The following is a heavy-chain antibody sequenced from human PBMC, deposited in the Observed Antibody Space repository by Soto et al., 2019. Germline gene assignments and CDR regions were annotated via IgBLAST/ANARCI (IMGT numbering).Heavy chain of an antibody. J-gene: IGHJ3*02. Sequence: ASVKVSCKASGYTLTSYYMHWLRQAPGQGLEWMGIINPSGGSTSYAQKFQGRVTMTRDTSTSTVYMELSSLRSEDTAVYYCAREEWTYGDYDSNRIQDAFDIWGQGTMVTVSS. CDR1: GYTLTSYY. V-gene: IGHV1-46*03. D-gene: IGHD4-17*01. CDR3: AREEWTYGDYDSNRIQDAFDI. CDR2: INPSGGST.